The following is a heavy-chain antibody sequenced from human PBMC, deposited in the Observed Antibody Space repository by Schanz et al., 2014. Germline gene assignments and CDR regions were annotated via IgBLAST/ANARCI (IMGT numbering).Heavy chain of an antibody. D-gene: IGHD5-12*01. CDR2: MNPNSGDT. V-gene: IGHV1-8*02. Sequence: QVQLVQSGAEVKKPGASVKVSCKASGYTFVSYSMHWVRQAPGQGLEWMGWMNPNSGDTGYPRKFQDRGTMTRNTSISTAYMELNSLTSEDTAVYYRARGPLGTSTWGQGTLVTVSS. CDR1: GYTFVSYS. J-gene: IGHJ5*02. CDR3: ARGPLGTST.